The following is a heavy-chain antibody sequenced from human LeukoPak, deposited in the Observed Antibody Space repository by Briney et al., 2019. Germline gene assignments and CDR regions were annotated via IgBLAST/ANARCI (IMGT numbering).Heavy chain of an antibody. Sequence: SETLSLTCTVSGVSISSYYWSWIRQPAGKGLEWIGRIYTSGSTTYNPSLKSRVTMSVDTSKNQFSLKLSSVTAADTAVYYCARDSVLANYDFWSGYYFRQENWFDPWGQGTLVTVSS. CDR2: IYTSGST. D-gene: IGHD3-3*01. CDR3: ARDSVLANYDFWSGYYFRQENWFDP. J-gene: IGHJ5*02. V-gene: IGHV4-4*07. CDR1: GVSISSYY.